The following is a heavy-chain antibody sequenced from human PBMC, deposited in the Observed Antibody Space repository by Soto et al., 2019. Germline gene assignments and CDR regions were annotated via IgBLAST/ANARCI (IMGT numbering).Heavy chain of an antibody. CDR3: ARDSTVTTIYYYYGMDV. CDR1: GGSVSSGSYY. J-gene: IGHJ6*02. CDR2: IYYSGGT. D-gene: IGHD4-17*01. V-gene: IGHV4-61*01. Sequence: SETLSLTFTVSGGSVSSGSYYWSWIRQPPGKGLEWSGYIYYSGGTNYNPSLKSRVTISVDTSKNQFSLKLSSVTAADTAVYYCARDSTVTTIYYYYGMDVWGQGTTVSVSS.